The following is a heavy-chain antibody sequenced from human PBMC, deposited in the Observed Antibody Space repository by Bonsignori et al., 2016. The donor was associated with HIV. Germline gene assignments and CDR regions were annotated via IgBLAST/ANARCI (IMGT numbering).Heavy chain of an antibody. D-gene: IGHD3-22*01. CDR2: ISGSGRNT. Sequence: VRQAPGKGLEWVSLISGSGRNTYYADSVRGRFTISRDNSKNTLYLQMNSLRAEDTAVYFCAKDVYYDSSGSSLAAFDIWGQGTMVTVSS. J-gene: IGHJ3*02. V-gene: IGHV3-23*01. CDR3: AKDVYYDSSGSSLAAFDI.